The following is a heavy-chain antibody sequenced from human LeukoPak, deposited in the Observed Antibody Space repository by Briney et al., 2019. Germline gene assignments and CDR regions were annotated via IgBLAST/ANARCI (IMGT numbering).Heavy chain of an antibody. CDR2: ISGSDGSS. D-gene: IGHD2-2*01. Sequence: GGSLRLSCAASAFTFSSYAMNWVRQAPGKGLEWVSAISGSDGSSYYADSVKGRFTISRDNSKNTLYLQMNSLRPEDTAVYYCAKDPRSLGYCTSSSCPYFDYWGQGTLVTVSS. CDR1: AFTFSSYA. J-gene: IGHJ4*02. V-gene: IGHV3-23*01. CDR3: AKDPRSLGYCTSSSCPYFDY.